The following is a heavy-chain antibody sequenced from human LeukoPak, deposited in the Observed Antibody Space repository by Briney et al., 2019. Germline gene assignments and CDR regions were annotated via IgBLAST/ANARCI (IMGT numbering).Heavy chain of an antibody. Sequence: PGGSLRLSCAASGFTFSDYYMSWVRQAPGKGLEWVANIKQDGSEKYYVDSVKGRFTISRDNAKNSLYLQMNSLRAEDTAVYYCASMLSWDYFDYWGQGTLVTVSS. CDR1: GFTFSDYY. CDR3: ASMLSWDYFDY. V-gene: IGHV3-7*01. J-gene: IGHJ4*02. D-gene: IGHD3-16*01. CDR2: IKQDGSEK.